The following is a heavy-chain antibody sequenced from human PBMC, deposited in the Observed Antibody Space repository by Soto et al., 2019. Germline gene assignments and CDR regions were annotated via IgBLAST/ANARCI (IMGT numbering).Heavy chain of an antibody. Sequence: EVQLVESGGGLVKPGGSLRLSCAASGFTFSTYSMNWVRQAPGKGLEWVSSISSSSSYIYYADSVKGRFTISRDNAKNSLYLQMNSLRAEDTAVYYCARYDISGYYWPYYYYGMDVWGQGNTVNVSS. CDR2: ISSSSSYI. D-gene: IGHD3-22*01. CDR1: GFTFSTYS. J-gene: IGHJ6*02. V-gene: IGHV3-21*01. CDR3: ARYDISGYYWPYYYYGMDV.